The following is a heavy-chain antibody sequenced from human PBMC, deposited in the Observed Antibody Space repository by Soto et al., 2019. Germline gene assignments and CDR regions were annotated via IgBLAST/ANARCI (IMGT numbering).Heavy chain of an antibody. J-gene: IGHJ6*02. CDR1: GDSVSSNSAA. V-gene: IGHV6-1*01. CDR2: TYYRSKWYN. Sequence: PSQTLSLTCAISGDSVSSNSAAWNWIRQSPSRGLEWLGRTYYRSKWYNDYAVSVKSRITINPDTSKNQFSLQLNSVTPEDTAVYYCARGDSSSWSDYYYGMDVWGQGTTVTVSS. CDR3: ARGDSSSWSDYYYGMDV. D-gene: IGHD6-13*01.